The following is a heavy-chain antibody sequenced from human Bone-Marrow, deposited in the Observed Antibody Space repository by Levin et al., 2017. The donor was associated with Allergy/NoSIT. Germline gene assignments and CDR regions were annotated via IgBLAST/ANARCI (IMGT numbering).Heavy chain of an antibody. V-gene: IGHV4-31*03. CDR1: GGSISSGGYY. CDR2: IYYSGST. Sequence: SETLSLTCTVSGGSISSGGYYWSWIRQHPGKGLEWIGYIYYSGSTYYNLSLKSRVTISVDTSKNQFSLKLSSVTAADTAVYYCARAYGDYELSPYYWGQGTLVTVSS. J-gene: IGHJ4*02. CDR3: ARAYGDYELSPYY. D-gene: IGHD4-17*01.